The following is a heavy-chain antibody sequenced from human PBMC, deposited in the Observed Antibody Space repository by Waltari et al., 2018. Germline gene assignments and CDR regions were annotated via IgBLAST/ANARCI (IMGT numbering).Heavy chain of an antibody. CDR3: ARVAAIGLVRFYGY. D-gene: IGHD2-21*01. J-gene: IGHJ4*02. CDR1: GYNFTSYD. V-gene: IGHV1-8*01. CDR2: MNPNSGVT. Sequence: QVQLVQSGAAVKKPGASVKVSCKASGYNFTSYDIHWVRHSTGQGLEWMGWMNPNSGVTGYAQKFQGRVKMTRDTSTGTAYMEVSSLRSEDTAVYYCARVAAIGLVRFYGYWGQGTLVTVSS.